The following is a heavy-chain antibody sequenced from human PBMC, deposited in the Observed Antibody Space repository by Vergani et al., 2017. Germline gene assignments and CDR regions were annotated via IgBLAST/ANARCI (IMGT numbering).Heavy chain of an antibody. CDR3: ARVSAVAGRGRTWFDP. CDR1: GGSFSGYY. D-gene: IGHD6-19*01. V-gene: IGHV4-34*01. Sequence: QVQLQQWGAGLLKPSETLSLTCAVYGGSFSGYYWSWIRQPPGKGLEWIGEINHSGSTNYNPYLKRRVTISVDTSKNQFSLKLSSVTAADTAVYYCARVSAVAGRGRTWFDPWGQGTLVTVSS. J-gene: IGHJ5*02. CDR2: INHSGST.